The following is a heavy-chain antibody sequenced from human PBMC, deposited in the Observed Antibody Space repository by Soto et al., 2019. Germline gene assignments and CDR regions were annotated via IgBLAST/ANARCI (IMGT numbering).Heavy chain of an antibody. V-gene: IGHV1-2*02. CDR1: GYTFTGYY. CDR2: INPNSGGT. CDR3: ARVAFDGYKYYFDY. Sequence: ASVKVSCKASGYTFTGYYMHWVRQAPGQGLEWMGWINPNSGGTNYAQKFRGRVTMTRDTSISTAYMELSRLRSDDTAVYYCARVAFDGYKYYFDYWGQGTLVTVSS. D-gene: IGHD5-12*01. J-gene: IGHJ4*02.